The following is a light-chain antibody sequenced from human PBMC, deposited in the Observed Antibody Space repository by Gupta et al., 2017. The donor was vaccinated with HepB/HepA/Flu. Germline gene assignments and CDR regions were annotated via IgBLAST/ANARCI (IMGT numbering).Light chain of an antibody. CDR3: QQEASSSNT. Sequence: EIVLTQSPGTLSLSPGERATLSCRASQSVSSSYLAWYQQKPGQAPRLLIYGASSRATGLPDRISGSASGTDFTLTISIREPEDFAVYYCQQEASSSNTFGRGTKVEIK. CDR1: QSVSSSY. CDR2: GAS. V-gene: IGKV3-20*01. J-gene: IGKJ4*01.